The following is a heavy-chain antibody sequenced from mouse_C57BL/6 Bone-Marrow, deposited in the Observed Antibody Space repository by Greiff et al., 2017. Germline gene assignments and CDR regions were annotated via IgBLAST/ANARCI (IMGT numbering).Heavy chain of an antibody. J-gene: IGHJ2*01. Sequence: QVQLQQPGAELVKPGASVKLSCKASGYTFTSYWLHWVKQRPGQGLEWIGMIHPNSGSTNSNEKFKSKATLTVDKSSSTAYMQLSSLTSEDSAVYYCAKDLNWEEYFDYWGQGTTLTVSS. CDR1: GYTFTSYW. CDR3: AKDLNWEEYFDY. V-gene: IGHV1-64*01. CDR2: IHPNSGST. D-gene: IGHD4-1*01.